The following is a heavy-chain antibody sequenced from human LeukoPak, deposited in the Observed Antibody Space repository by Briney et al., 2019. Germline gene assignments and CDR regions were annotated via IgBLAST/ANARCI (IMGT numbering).Heavy chain of an antibody. D-gene: IGHD2-15*01. CDR2: IIPIFGTA. CDR3: ARDRVVVAATLWFDP. Sequence: SVKVSCKASGGTFSIYAISWVRQAPGQGLEWMGGIIPIFGTANYAQKFQGRVTITADESTSTAYMELSSLRSKDTAVYYCARDRVVVAATLWFDPWGQGTLVTVSS. CDR1: GGTFSIYA. V-gene: IGHV1-69*01. J-gene: IGHJ5*02.